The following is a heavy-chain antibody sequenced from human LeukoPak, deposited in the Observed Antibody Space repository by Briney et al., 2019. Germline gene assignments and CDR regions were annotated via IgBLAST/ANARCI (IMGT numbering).Heavy chain of an antibody. Sequence: PGGSLRLPCAASGFTFSSYAMSWVRQAPGKGLEWVSAISGSGGSTYYADSVKGRFTISRDNSKNTLYLQMNSLRAEDTAVYCCAKDLMTGYSSSWLVDYWGQGTLVTVSS. CDR2: ISGSGGST. V-gene: IGHV3-23*01. CDR3: AKDLMTGYSSSWLVDY. J-gene: IGHJ4*02. D-gene: IGHD6-13*01. CDR1: GFTFSSYA.